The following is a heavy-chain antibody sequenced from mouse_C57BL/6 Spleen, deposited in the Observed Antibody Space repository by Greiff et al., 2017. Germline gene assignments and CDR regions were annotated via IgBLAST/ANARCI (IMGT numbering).Heavy chain of an antibody. V-gene: IGHV1-42*01. CDR2: INPSTGGT. D-gene: IGHD1-1*02. CDR1: GYSFTGYY. Sequence: EVQLQQSGPELVKPGASVKISCKASGYSFTGYYMNWVKQSPEKSLEWIGEINPSTGGTTYNQKFKAKATLTVDKSSSTAYMQLKSLTSEDAAVYYCARYGMGGYWYFDVWGTGTTVTVSS. J-gene: IGHJ1*03. CDR3: ARYGMGGYWYFDV.